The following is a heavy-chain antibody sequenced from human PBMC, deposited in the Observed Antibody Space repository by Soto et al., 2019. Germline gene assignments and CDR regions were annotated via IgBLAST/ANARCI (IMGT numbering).Heavy chain of an antibody. Sequence: PSETLSLTCTVSGGSISSSSYYLGWIRQPPGKGLEWIGSIYYSGSTYYNPSLKSRVTISVDTSKNQFSLKLSSVTAADTAVYYCARLVERYYYYMDVWGKGTTVTVSS. CDR2: IYYSGST. J-gene: IGHJ6*03. V-gene: IGHV4-39*01. CDR1: GGSISSSSYY. CDR3: ARLVERYYYYMDV. D-gene: IGHD2-2*01.